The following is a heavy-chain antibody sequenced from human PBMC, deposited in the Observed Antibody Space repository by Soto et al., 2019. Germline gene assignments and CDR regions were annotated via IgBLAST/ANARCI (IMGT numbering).Heavy chain of an antibody. D-gene: IGHD4-17*01. CDR3: ARDAGLTTVTVYYFDY. CDR2: ISGSGSTI. CDR1: GFTFSDYY. J-gene: IGHJ4*02. Sequence: GGSLRLSCAASGFTFSDYYMSWIRQAPGKGLEWVSYISGSGSTIYYADSVKGRFTISRDNAKNSLYLQMNSLRAEDTAGYYCARDAGLTTVTVYYFDYWGQGTLVTVSS. V-gene: IGHV3-11*01.